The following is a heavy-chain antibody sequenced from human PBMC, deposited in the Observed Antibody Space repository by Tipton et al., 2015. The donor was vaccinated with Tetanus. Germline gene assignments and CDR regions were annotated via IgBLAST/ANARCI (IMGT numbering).Heavy chain of an antibody. CDR1: GGSISSSSYY. V-gene: IGHV4-39*01. CDR2: IYYSGST. Sequence: LRLSCTVSGGSISSSSYYWGWIRQPPGKGLEWIGSIYYSGSTYYNPSLKSRVTISVDTSKNQFSLKLSSVTAADTAVYYCARRGDTYDYVWGSYRPGPFDYWGQGTLVTVSS. CDR3: ARRGDTYDYVWGSYRPGPFDY. D-gene: IGHD3-16*02. J-gene: IGHJ4*02.